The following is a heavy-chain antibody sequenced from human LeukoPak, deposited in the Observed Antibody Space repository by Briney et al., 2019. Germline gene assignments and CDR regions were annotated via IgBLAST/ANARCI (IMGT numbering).Heavy chain of an antibody. J-gene: IGHJ2*01. CDR1: GFTFSSYG. D-gene: IGHD1-26*01. CDR3: AKDRTVGASYWYFDL. CDR2: IWYDGSNE. Sequence: GGSLRLSCAASGFTFSSYGMHWIRQAPGKGLEWVAVIWYDGSNEYYADSVKGRFTISRDNSKNTLYLQMNSLRAEDTAIYYCAKDRTVGASYWYFDLWGRGTLVTVSS. V-gene: IGHV3-33*06.